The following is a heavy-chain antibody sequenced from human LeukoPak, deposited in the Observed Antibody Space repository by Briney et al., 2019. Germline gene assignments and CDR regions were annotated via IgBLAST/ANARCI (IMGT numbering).Heavy chain of an antibody. CDR2: INGDGSST. Sequence: GGSLRLSCAASGFTFSGYWMHWVRQAPGKGLVWVSRINGDGSSTNYADSVRGRFTISRDNAKNTLYLQMNSLRAEDTAVYYCARVTDSSSWVIAYWGQGTLVTVSS. D-gene: IGHD6-13*01. V-gene: IGHV3-74*01. J-gene: IGHJ4*02. CDR1: GFTFSGYW. CDR3: ARVTDSSSWVIAY.